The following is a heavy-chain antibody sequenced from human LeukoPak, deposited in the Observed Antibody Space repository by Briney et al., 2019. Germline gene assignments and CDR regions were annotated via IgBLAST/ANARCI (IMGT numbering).Heavy chain of an antibody. CDR2: INPNSGGT. D-gene: IGHD2-2*01. V-gene: IGHV1-2*02. CDR1: GYTFTGYY. J-gene: IGHJ4*02. Sequence: ASVKVSCKASGYTFTGYYMHWVRQAPGQGLEWMGWINPNSGGTNYAQKFQGRVTMTRDTSISTAYMELSRLRSDDTAVYYCASGCSTSVRKTRFAHYWGQGTLVTVSS. CDR3: ASGCSTSVRKTRFAHY.